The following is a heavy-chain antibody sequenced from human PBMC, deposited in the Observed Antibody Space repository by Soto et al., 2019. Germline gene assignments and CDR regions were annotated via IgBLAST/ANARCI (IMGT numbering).Heavy chain of an antibody. V-gene: IGHV3-30*18. CDR1: GFPFRDYA. J-gene: IGHJ4*02. Sequence: PGGSLRLSCAASGFPFRDYAMHWVRQAPGKGLEWVAVVSHDGRNTHYADSVKGRFTISRDSSKNTVSLEMTSLRAEDTAVYYCAKGGRQWLVTSDFDYWGQGTLVTVSS. CDR3: AKGGRQWLVTSDFDY. CDR2: VSHDGRNT. D-gene: IGHD6-19*01.